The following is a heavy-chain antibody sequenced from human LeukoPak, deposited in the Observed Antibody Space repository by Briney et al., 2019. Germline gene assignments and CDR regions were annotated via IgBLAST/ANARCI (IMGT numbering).Heavy chain of an antibody. Sequence: SPGGSLRLSCAASGFNFRNSLLSWVRQAPGKGLEWIGRIKSNSDGGTTDFAAHVRGRFTISRDDSKDTLYLQMNSLKTDDTGVYYCCTDFMVETGKFWYFDLWGRGTLVTVSS. J-gene: IGHJ2*01. CDR1: GFNFRNSL. D-gene: IGHD2-21*02. CDR2: IKSNSDGGTT. V-gene: IGHV3-15*01. CDR3: CTDFMVETGKFWYFDL.